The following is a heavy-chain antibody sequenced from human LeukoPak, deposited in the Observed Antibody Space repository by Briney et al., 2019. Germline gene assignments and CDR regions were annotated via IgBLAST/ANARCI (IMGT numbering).Heavy chain of an antibody. CDR2: FDPEDGET. CDR3: ATGLGIMGYSYYFDY. Sequence: ASVKVSCKVSGYTLTELSMHWVRQAPGKGLEWMGGFDPEDGETIYAQKFQGRVTMTEDTSTGTAYMELSSLRSEDTAVYYCATGLGIMGYSYYFDYWGQGTLVTVSS. D-gene: IGHD7-27*01. J-gene: IGHJ4*02. CDR1: GYTLTELS. V-gene: IGHV1-24*01.